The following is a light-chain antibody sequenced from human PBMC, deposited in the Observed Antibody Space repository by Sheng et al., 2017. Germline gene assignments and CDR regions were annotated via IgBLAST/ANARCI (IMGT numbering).Light chain of an antibody. CDR1: SSDIGGYHY. CDR3: CSFVGSSTLL. J-gene: IGLJ2*01. Sequence: QSALTQPRSLSGSPGRSVTISCTGTSSDIGGYHYVSWYQQHPGKAPKLIIYDVTKRPSGVPERFSGSRSGNVASLTISGLQAEDEADYYCCSFVGSSTLLFGGGTKLTVL. CDR2: DVT. V-gene: IGLV2-11*01.